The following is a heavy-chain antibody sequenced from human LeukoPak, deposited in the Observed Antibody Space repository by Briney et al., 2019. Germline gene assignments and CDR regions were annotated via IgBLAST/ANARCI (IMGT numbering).Heavy chain of an antibody. J-gene: IGHJ6*03. CDR1: GYSFTSYW. Sequence: GESLKISCKGSGYSFTSYWIGWVRQMPGKGLEWMGIIYPGDSDTRYSPSFQGQVTISADKSISTAYLQWSSLKASDTAMYYCARLPWSGSYPYYYYYMDVWGKGTTVTVSS. V-gene: IGHV5-51*01. CDR3: ARLPWSGSYPYYYYYMDV. D-gene: IGHD3-10*02. CDR2: IYPGDSDT.